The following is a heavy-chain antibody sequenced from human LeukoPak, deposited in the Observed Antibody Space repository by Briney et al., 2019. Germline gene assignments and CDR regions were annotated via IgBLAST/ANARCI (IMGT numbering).Heavy chain of an antibody. J-gene: IGHJ4*02. CDR2: IYYSGST. CDR1: GFTFSSYA. V-gene: IGHV4-39*01. D-gene: IGHD6-6*01. CDR3: ARSIAARPTTFDC. Sequence: PGGSLRLSCAASGFTFSSYAMSWVRQPPGKGLEWIGSIYYSGSTYYNPSLKSRVTISVDTSKNQFSLKLSSVTAADTAVYYCARSIAARPTTFDCWGQGTLVTVSS.